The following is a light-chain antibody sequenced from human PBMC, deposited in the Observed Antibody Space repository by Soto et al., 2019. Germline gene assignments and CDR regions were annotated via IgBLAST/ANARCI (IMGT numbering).Light chain of an antibody. CDR1: QSVSSN. J-gene: IGKJ1*01. CDR2: GAS. V-gene: IGKV3-15*01. CDR3: QQYNNWPL. Sequence: EIVMTQSPATLSVSPGERATLSCRASQSVSSNVAWYQQKPGQAPRLLIYGASTRATGIPARFSGSGSGTEFTLTISSLQSEDFAVYYCQQYNNWPLFGQGTKVEIK.